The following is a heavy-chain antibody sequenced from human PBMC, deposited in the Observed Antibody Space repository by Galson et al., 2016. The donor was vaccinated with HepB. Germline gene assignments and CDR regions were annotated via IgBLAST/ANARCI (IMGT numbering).Heavy chain of an antibody. D-gene: IGHD2-2*01. V-gene: IGHV1-69*06. CDR1: GYTFINYG. CDR3: ARGPRYQLLSNWFDP. J-gene: IGHJ5*02. Sequence: SVKVSCKASGYTFINYGITWMRQAPGQGLEWMGGIIPIFGTANYAQKFQGRVTITADKSTSTAYMELSSLRSDDTAVYYCARGPRYQLLSNWFDPWGQGTLLTVTS. CDR2: IIPIFGTA.